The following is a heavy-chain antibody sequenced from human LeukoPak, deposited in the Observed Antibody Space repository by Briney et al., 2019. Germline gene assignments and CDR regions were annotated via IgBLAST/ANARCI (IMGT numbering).Heavy chain of an antibody. Sequence: TGGSLRLSCGASGFTFSSYGMSWVRQAPGKGLEWVSGLSGSGTNTYYADSVKGRFTISRDNSRNTLYLQMSSLRAEDTALYYCAKAWHYDSSGNPYWCFDLWGRGTLVTVSS. CDR1: GFTFSSYG. CDR2: LSGSGTNT. D-gene: IGHD3-22*01. V-gene: IGHV3-23*01. J-gene: IGHJ2*01. CDR3: AKAWHYDSSGNPYWCFDL.